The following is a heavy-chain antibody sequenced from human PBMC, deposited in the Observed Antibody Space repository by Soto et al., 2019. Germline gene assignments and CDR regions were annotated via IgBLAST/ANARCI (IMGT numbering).Heavy chain of an antibody. D-gene: IGHD3-10*01. V-gene: IGHV3-23*04. CDR1: EYTFSDA. CDR2: ISSSGGST. CDR3: MRPAPRGRHYFYFGMDV. Sequence: EVQLVESGGGLVKPGGSLRLSCVVFEYTFSDAWMSWVRQAPGKGLEWVSGISSSGGSTYYADSVKGRFTISRDNSKNTLFLRMNRPRVEDTAVYYCMRPAPRGRHYFYFGMDVWGQGTTVTVSS. J-gene: IGHJ6*02.